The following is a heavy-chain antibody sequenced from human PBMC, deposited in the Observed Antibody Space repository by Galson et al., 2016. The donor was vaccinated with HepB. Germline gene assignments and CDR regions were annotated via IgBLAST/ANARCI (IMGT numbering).Heavy chain of an antibody. CDR1: GASIATTACY. CDR2: MDYSGNS. D-gene: IGHD6-19*01. CDR3: ARVLLSSCWYPLIYYAMDV. V-gene: IGHV4-31*03. Sequence: TLSLTCTVSGASIATTACYWSWIRQPPGKGLEWIGYMDYSGNSYYNPSLKSRVTISMDTSKDQFSLGLSAVTAADTAVYFCARVLLSSCWYPLIYYAMDVWGQGTTVTVSS. J-gene: IGHJ6*02.